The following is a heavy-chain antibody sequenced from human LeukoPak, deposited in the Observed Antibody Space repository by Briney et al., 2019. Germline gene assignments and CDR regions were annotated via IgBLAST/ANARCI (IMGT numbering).Heavy chain of an antibody. J-gene: IGHJ4*02. V-gene: IGHV5-10-1*01. CDR1: GXSFTSYC. CDR3: ASGSGTYSPDY. D-gene: IGHD3-10*01. Sequence: LGESLKISFQGSGXSFTSYCITWVRQMPGKGMEWMGMIAPTDSYTNYSPSFQGHVTISVDKSISTAYLQWSSLKASDTAMYFCASGSGTYSPDYWGQGTLVTVSS. CDR2: IAPTDSYT.